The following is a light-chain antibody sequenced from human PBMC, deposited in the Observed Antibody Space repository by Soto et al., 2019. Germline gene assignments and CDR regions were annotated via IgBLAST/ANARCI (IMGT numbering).Light chain of an antibody. CDR2: DAS. V-gene: IGKV3-11*01. J-gene: IGKJ4*01. CDR3: QQRSSWPPFT. Sequence: EIVLTQSPATLSLSPGERATLYCRASQSVSTYLAWYQQRPGQAPRLLIYDASSRATGIPARFSGGGSGTDFTLTISSLEPEDFAVYYCQQRSSWPPFTFGGGTKVEIK. CDR1: QSVSTY.